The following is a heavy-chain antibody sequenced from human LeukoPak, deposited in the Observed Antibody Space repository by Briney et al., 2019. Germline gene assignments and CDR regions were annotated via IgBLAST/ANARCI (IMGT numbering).Heavy chain of an antibody. J-gene: IGHJ4*02. CDR2: ISSSSSYI. V-gene: IGHV3-21*01. D-gene: IGHD6-13*01. CDR1: GFTFSSYS. CDR3: ARDLTAAGTFDY. Sequence: PGGSLRLSCAASGFTFSSYSMNWVRQAPGKGLEWVSSISSSSSYIYYADSVKGRFTISRDNAKNSLYPQMNSLRAEDTAVYYCARDLTAAGTFDYWGQGTLVTVSS.